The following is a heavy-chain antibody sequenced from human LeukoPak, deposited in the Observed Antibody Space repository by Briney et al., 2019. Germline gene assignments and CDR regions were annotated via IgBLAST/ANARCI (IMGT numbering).Heavy chain of an antibody. CDR2: IYPGDSDT. Sequence: GESLKISCKGSGYSFTSYWIGWVRQMPGKGLEWMGIIYPGDSDTRYSPSFQGQVTISADKSISTAYLQWSSLRASDTAMYYCARRTATTVPYFDYWGQGTLVTVSS. CDR1: GYSFTSYW. J-gene: IGHJ4*02. V-gene: IGHV5-51*01. CDR3: ARRTATTVPYFDY. D-gene: IGHD6-25*01.